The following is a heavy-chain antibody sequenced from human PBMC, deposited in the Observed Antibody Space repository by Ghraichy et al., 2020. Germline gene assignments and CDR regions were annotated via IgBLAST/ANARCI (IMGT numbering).Heavy chain of an antibody. V-gene: IGHV3-74*01. CDR2: INSDGSST. D-gene: IGHD3-16*01. CDR1: GFTFSGYW. J-gene: IGHJ4*02. CDR3: ASGAQIDY. Sequence: LSLTCAASGFTFSGYWVHWVRQPPGKGLVWVSRINSDGSSTYYADSVKGRFTISRDNAKNMVYLVMNSLRAEDTAVYYCASGAQIDYWGQGTLVTVSS.